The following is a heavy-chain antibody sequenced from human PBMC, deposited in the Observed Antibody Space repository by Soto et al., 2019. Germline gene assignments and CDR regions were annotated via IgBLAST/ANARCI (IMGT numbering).Heavy chain of an antibody. V-gene: IGHV3-23*01. J-gene: IGHJ4*02. CDR3: AKDLSVAVAGSLYDY. CDR2: ISGSGGST. D-gene: IGHD6-19*01. CDR1: GFTFSSYA. Sequence: GGSLRLSCAASGFTFSSYAMSWVRQAPGKGLEWVSAISGSGGSTYYADSVKGRFTISRDNSKNTLYLQMNSLRAEDTAVYYCAKDLSVAVAGSLYDYLGQGTLVTVSS.